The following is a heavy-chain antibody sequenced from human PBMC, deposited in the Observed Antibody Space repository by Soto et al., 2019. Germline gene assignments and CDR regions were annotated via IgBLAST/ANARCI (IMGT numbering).Heavy chain of an antibody. Sequence: GASVKVSCKASGYTFTSYGISWVRQAPGQGLEWMGWISAYNGNTNYAQKLQGRVTMTTDTSTSTAYMELRSLRSDDTAVYYCARGPIFGVVIIKGWFDPWGQGTLVTVSS. J-gene: IGHJ5*02. V-gene: IGHV1-18*01. D-gene: IGHD3-3*01. CDR3: ARGPIFGVVIIKGWFDP. CDR1: GYTFTSYG. CDR2: ISAYNGNT.